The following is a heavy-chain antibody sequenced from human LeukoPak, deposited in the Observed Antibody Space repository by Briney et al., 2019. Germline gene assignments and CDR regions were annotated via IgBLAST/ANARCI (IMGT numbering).Heavy chain of an antibody. Sequence: PGGSLRLSCAASGFTFSSYAMSWVRQAPGKGLEWVSAINGSGGSTYYADSVKGRFTISRDNSKNTLYLQMNSLRAEDTAVYYCAKGSGYSGSPFDYWGQGTLVTVSS. D-gene: IGHD1-26*01. V-gene: IGHV3-23*01. CDR3: AKGSGYSGSPFDY. J-gene: IGHJ4*02. CDR1: GFTFSSYA. CDR2: INGSGGST.